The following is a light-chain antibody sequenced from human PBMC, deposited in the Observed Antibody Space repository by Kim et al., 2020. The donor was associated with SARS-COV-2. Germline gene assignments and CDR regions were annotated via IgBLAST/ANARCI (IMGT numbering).Light chain of an antibody. V-gene: IGLV3-21*04. CDR3: QVWDSSSDHRV. CDR1: NMGSKS. Sequence: APGKTARITCGGNNMGSKSVHWYQQKPGQAHVLVIDYDSDRPSGIPERFSGSNSGNTATLTISRVEAGDEADYYCQVWDSSSDHRVFGGGTQLTVL. J-gene: IGLJ3*02. CDR2: YDS.